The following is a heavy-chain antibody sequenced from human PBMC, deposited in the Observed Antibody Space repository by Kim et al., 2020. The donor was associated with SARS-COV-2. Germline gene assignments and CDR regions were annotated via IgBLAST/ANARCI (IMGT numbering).Heavy chain of an antibody. D-gene: IGHD6-13*01. CDR3: ARDATPIAAAGPRLFYGMDV. CDR2: IWYDGSNK. Sequence: GGSLRLSCAASGFTFSSYGMHWVRQAPGKGLEWVAVIWYDGSNKYYADSVKGRFTISRDNSKNTLYLQMNSLRAEDTAVYYCARDATPIAAAGPRLFYGMDVWGQGTTVTVSS. V-gene: IGHV3-33*01. J-gene: IGHJ6*02. CDR1: GFTFSSYG.